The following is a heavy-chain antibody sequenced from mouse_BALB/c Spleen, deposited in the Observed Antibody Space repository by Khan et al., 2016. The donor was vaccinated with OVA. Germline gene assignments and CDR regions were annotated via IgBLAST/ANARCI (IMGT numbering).Heavy chain of an antibody. J-gene: IGHJ2*01. D-gene: IGHD1-1*01. CDR2: IDSPNDNT. Sequence: VQLQESGAELVKPGASVKLSCTASGFNIQDTYMHWVRQRPEEGLEWIGRIDSPNDNTRYDPKFQDKATITADTSSNTAYLLLSSLTSEDTAVYYGARRYYGDYWGQVTTLTVSS. V-gene: IGHV14-3*02. CDR1: GFNIQDTY. CDR3: ARRYYGDY.